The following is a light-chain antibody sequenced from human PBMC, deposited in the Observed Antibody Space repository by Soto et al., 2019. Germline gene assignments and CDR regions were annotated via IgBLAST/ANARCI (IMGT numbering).Light chain of an antibody. Sequence: AIRMTQSPSSFSASTGDRVTITCRASQGISSYLAWYQQKPGKAPKLLIYAASTLQSAVPSRFSGSGSGTDFTLTISSLQAEDFATYYCQQSYSTLVTFGQGTKVDIK. J-gene: IGKJ1*01. CDR1: QGISSY. V-gene: IGKV1-8*01. CDR3: QQSYSTLVT. CDR2: AAS.